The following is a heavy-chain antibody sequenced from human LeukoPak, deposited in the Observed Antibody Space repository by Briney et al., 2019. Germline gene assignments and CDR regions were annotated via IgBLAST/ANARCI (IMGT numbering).Heavy chain of an antibody. Sequence: ASVKVSCKASGYTFTSYYMHWVRQAPGQRLEWMGWINAGNGNTKYSQKFQGRVTITRDTSASTAYMELSSLRSEDTAVYYCARSPPESDLGYYYYGMDVWGQGTTVTVSS. J-gene: IGHJ6*02. D-gene: IGHD2-21*02. CDR1: GYTFTSYY. CDR3: ARSPPESDLGYYYYGMDV. V-gene: IGHV1-3*01. CDR2: INAGNGNT.